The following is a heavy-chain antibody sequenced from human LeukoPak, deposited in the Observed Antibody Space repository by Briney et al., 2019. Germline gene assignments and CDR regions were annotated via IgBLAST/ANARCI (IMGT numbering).Heavy chain of an antibody. Sequence: SETLSLTCTVSGGSIGSYYWSWIRQPAGKGLEWIWRIYTSGSTNYNPSLKSRVTMSVDTSKNQFSLKLSSVTAADTAVYYCARGGAVTTYHFDYWGQGTLVTVSS. V-gene: IGHV4-4*07. CDR2: IYTSGST. D-gene: IGHD4-11*01. CDR1: GGSIGSYY. J-gene: IGHJ4*02. CDR3: ARGGAVTTYHFDY.